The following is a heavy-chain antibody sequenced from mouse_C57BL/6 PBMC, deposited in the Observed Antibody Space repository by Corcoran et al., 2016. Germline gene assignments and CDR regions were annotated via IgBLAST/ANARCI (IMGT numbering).Heavy chain of an antibody. CDR3: ARGPVLLRFDV. CDR1: GYSFTSYY. J-gene: IGHJ1*03. V-gene: IGHV1-66*01. Sequence: QVQLQQSGPELVKPGASVKISCKASGYSFTSYYIHWVKQRPGQGLEWLGWIDPGSGNTKYNEKFKGKATLTADTSSSTAYMQLSSLTSEDSAVYYCARGPVLLRFDVWGTGTTVTVSS. CDR2: IDPGSGNT.